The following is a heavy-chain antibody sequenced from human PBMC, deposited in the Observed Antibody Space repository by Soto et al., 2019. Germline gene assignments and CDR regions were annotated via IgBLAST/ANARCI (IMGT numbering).Heavy chain of an antibody. D-gene: IGHD6-19*01. J-gene: IGHJ4*02. V-gene: IGHV1-18*04. CDR2: ISTYNGNT. Sequence: QVQLVQSGAEVKKPGASVKVSCKASGYTFTDYAISWVRQAPGQGLEWMGWISTYNGNTIYAQKIQGRVTMTTDTSTSTAYGELRSLRSYDTAVYYCAREEGISDWHAFDYWGQGTLVTVSS. CDR3: AREEGISDWHAFDY. CDR1: GYTFTDYA.